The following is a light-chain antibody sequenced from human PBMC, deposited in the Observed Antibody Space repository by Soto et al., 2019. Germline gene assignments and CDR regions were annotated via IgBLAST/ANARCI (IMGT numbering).Light chain of an antibody. CDR1: QSVGRW. J-gene: IGKJ1*01. Sequence: IQMTQCPATLPAAVGDSVAITCRASQSVGRWLAWYQQKPGKAPQVLIYKASDLKSGVPSRFSGSGSGTEFTLTISGLQPDDSATYYCQQYETYATFGQGTKVDI. CDR3: QQYETYAT. V-gene: IGKV1-5*03. CDR2: KAS.